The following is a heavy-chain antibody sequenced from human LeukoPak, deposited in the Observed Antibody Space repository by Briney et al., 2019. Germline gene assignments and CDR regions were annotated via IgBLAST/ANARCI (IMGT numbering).Heavy chain of an antibody. J-gene: IGHJ6*02. D-gene: IGHD7-27*01. Sequence: PSETLSLTCTVSGGSISTSTYYWGWIRQPPGKGLEWIGSIYYSGSTYYNSSLKSRVTISVDTSKNQFSLRLSSVTAADTAMYYCARQQSNWASGPGMDVWGQGTTVTVSS. CDR2: IYYSGST. CDR1: GGSISTSTYY. V-gene: IGHV4-39*01. CDR3: ARQQSNWASGPGMDV.